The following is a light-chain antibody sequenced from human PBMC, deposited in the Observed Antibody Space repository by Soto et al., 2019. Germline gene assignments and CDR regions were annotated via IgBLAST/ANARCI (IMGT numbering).Light chain of an antibody. J-gene: IGLJ1*01. CDR2: EVT. CDR1: SSDVGTYNL. Sequence: QSALTQPASVSGSPGQSITISCTGTSSDVGTYNLVTWYQQHPGKAPKLMIYEVTKRPSGVSNRFSGSKSGSTASLTISGLQAEDEADYYCCSYAGSNGGVFGTGTKLTVL. CDR3: CSYAGSNGGV. V-gene: IGLV2-23*02.